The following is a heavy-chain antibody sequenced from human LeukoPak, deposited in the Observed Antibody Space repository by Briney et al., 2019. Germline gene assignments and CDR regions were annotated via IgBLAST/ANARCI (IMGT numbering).Heavy chain of an antibody. J-gene: IGHJ4*02. V-gene: IGHV4-4*07. CDR2: IYGSGTT. CDR3: ARDYYGGHNLYNFDF. CDR1: GGSISSY. D-gene: IGHD3-10*01. Sequence: SETLSLTCTVSGGSISSYWSWIRQPAGKGLEWIGRIYGSGTTTYNPSLKSRVSMSIDTSKNQFSLKLMSVTAADTAVYYCARDYYGGHNLYNFDFWGQGTRVIVSS.